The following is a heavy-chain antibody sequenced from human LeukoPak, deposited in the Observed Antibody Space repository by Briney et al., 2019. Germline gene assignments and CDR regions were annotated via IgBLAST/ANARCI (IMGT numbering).Heavy chain of an antibody. J-gene: IGHJ4*02. CDR1: GFTFSSYA. Sequence: GGSLRLSCAASGFTFSSYAMSWVRQAPGKGLEWVAVISYDGSNKYYADSVKGRFTISRDNSKNTLYLQMNSLRAEDTAVYYCARDFALWSGYYLPDYWGQGTLVTVSS. CDR3: ARDFALWSGYYLPDY. V-gene: IGHV3-30-3*01. CDR2: ISYDGSNK. D-gene: IGHD3-3*01.